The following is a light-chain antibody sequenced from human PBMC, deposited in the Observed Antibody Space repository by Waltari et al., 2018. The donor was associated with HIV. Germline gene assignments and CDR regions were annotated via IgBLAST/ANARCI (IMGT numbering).Light chain of an antibody. CDR2: KDS. CDR1: ALPKKY. V-gene: IGLV3-25*03. Sequence: SYELTQSPSVSVSPGQTARITCSGDALPKKYAYWYQQKPGQAPVLVIYKDSERPSGIPERFSGSSSGTIVTLTISGVQAEDEADYYCQSADISGTRVFGGGTKLTVL. J-gene: IGLJ3*02. CDR3: QSADISGTRV.